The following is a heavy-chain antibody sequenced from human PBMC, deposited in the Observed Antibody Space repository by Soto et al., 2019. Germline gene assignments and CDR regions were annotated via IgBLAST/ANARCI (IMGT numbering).Heavy chain of an antibody. D-gene: IGHD3-22*01. CDR2: IYHSGST. Sequence: QLQLQESGSGLVKPSQTLSLTCAVSGGSFSSGGYSWSWIRQPPGKGLEWIGYIYHSGSTYYNPALKSRVTISVDRSKNQFSLKLSSVTAADTAVYYCARVKRYYYDSSGAPGGFDPWGQGTLVTVSS. J-gene: IGHJ5*02. V-gene: IGHV4-30-2*01. CDR3: ARVKRYYYDSSGAPGGFDP. CDR1: GGSFSSGGYS.